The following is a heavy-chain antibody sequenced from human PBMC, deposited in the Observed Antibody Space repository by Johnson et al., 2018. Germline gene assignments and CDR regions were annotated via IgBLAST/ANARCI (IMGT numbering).Heavy chain of an antibody. CDR2: IIPPFATA. J-gene: IGHJ3*02. CDR1: GGTFSSYT. CDR3: AGGLQYFAAGSYYIRGFEM. Sequence: QVQLVESGAEVKKPGSSVKVSCKASGGTFSSYTISWVRQAPGQGLEWMGGIIPPFATANYAPKFQGRVTITADESTNTAYMELRRLTSEDTAVYYCAGGLQYFAAGSYYIRGFEMWVQGTMVTVSS. V-gene: IGHV1-69*01. D-gene: IGHD3-10*01.